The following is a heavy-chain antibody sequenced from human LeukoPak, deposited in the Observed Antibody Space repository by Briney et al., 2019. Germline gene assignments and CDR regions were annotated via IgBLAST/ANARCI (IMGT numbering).Heavy chain of an antibody. J-gene: IGHJ4*02. CDR2: IYHSGST. Sequence: SETLSLTCAVSGGSISSSNWRSWVRQPPGKGLEWIGEIYHSGSTNYNPSPKSRVTISVDKSKNQFSLKLSSVTAADTAVYYCARLVTGHYFDYWGQGTLVTVSS. V-gene: IGHV4-4*02. CDR3: ARLVTGHYFDY. D-gene: IGHD2-21*02. CDR1: GGSISSSNW.